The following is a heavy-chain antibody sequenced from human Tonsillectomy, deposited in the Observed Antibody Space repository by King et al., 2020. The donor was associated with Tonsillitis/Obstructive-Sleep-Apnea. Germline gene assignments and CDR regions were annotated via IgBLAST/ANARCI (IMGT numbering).Heavy chain of an antibody. CDR3: ASIPSYGNYPWDV. J-gene: IGHJ6*04. CDR2: IYPGDSDT. V-gene: IGHV5-51*01. D-gene: IGHD4-11*01. Sequence: VQLVESGAEVKKPGESLKISCTGSGYSFSTYWIGWVRQMPGKGLEWMGIIYPGDSDTRYSPSFQGQVTISADKSIRTAYLQWSSLKASDTAMYYCASIPSYGNYPWDVWGKGTTVTVSS. CDR1: GYSFSTYW.